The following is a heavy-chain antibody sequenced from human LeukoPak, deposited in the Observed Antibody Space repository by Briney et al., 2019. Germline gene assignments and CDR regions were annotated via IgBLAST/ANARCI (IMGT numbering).Heavy chain of an antibody. J-gene: IGHJ3*02. CDR1: TFTFRSYG. D-gene: IGHD3-22*01. CDR3: AKKWSGDYDSSGVNDAVDI. CDR2: IRYHGSDK. Sequence: PGGSLRLSCAASTFTFRSYGMHWVRQAPGKGLERVAFIRYHGSDKYYADSVKDRFTISRDNSKNTLYLQMNGLRAEDTAVYYCAKKWSGDYDSSGVNDAVDIWGQGTMVTVSS. V-gene: IGHV3-30*02.